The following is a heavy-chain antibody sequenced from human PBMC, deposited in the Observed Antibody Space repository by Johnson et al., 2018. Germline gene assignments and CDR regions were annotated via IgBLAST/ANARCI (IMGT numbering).Heavy chain of an antibody. J-gene: IGHJ3*01. CDR1: GGSISSYY. V-gene: IGHV4-59*03. D-gene: IGHD3-16*01. Sequence: QVQLQESGPGLVKPSETXSLTCTVSGGSISSYYWSWIRQSPGAGLEWIGYVYSSGSTNYNPSLKRRVTISLDTSKKEFSLTLRSVTAAETAVYYCATMKHSYDYVVTFDVWGQGKMVIVSS. CDR3: ATMKHSYDYVVTFDV. CDR2: VYSSGST.